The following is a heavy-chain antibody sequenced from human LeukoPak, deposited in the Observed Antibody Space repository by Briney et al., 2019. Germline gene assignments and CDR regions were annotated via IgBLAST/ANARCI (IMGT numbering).Heavy chain of an antibody. D-gene: IGHD3-16*01. V-gene: IGHV4-30-2*01. CDR3: ARVRGETTSTFYSDY. CDR2: IYHSGST. CDR1: GGSISSGGYS. Sequence: SQTLSLTCAVSGGSISSGGYSWSWIRQPPGKGLEWIGYIYHSGSTYYNPSLKSRVTISVDRSKNQFSLKLSSVTAADTAVYYCARVRGETTSTFYSDYWGQGTLVTVSS. J-gene: IGHJ4*02.